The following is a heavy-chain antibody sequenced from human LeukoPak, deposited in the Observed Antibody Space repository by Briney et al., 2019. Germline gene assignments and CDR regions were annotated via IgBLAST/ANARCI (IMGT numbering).Heavy chain of an antibody. V-gene: IGHV4-59*08. CDR3: ARHSEVYAPLDY. D-gene: IGHD2-8*01. Sequence: PSKTLSLTCTVSGGSISSYYWSWIRQPPGKGLEWIGYIYYSGSTNYNPSLKSRVTISVDTSKRQFSLKLSSVTAADTAVYYCARHSEVYAPLDYWGQGTLVTVSS. CDR1: GGSISSYY. J-gene: IGHJ4*02. CDR2: IYYSGST.